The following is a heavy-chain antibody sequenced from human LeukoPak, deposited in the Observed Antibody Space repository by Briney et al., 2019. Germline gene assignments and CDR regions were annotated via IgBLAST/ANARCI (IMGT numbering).Heavy chain of an antibody. CDR2: IYTSGST. CDR3: ARQPYYYDSSGYHFNWFDP. D-gene: IGHD3-22*01. Sequence: SETLSLTCTVSGGSISSHYWTWVRQPAGKGLEWIGRIYTSGSTNYNPSLKGRVTMSVDTSKNQFSLKLSSVTAADTAVYYCARQPYYYDSSGYHFNWFDPWGQGTLVTVSS. V-gene: IGHV4-4*07. J-gene: IGHJ5*02. CDR1: GGSISSHY.